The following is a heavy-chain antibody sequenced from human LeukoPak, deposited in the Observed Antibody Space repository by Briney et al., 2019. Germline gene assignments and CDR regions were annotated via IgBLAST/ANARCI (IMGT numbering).Heavy chain of an antibody. CDR1: GYTFTSYG. D-gene: IGHD6-13*01. CDR3: ASVMRDSSSWYLRESYYYYYMDV. V-gene: IGHV1-18*01. CDR2: ISAYNGNT. J-gene: IGHJ6*03. Sequence: ASVKVSCKASGYTFTSYGISWVRQAPGQGLEWMGWISAYNGNTNYAQKLQGRVTMTTDTSTSTAYMELRSLRSDDTAVYYCASVMRDSSSWYLRESYYYYYMDVWGKGTTVTVSS.